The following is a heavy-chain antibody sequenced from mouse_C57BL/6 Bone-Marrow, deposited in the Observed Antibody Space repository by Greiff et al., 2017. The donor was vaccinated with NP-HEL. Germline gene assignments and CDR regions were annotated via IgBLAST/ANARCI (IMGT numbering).Heavy chain of an antibody. J-gene: IGHJ1*03. CDR2: IYPGSGNT. CDR3: ARDGYYFWYFDV. V-gene: IGHV1-66*01. Sequence: VQLQQSGPELVKPGASVKISCKASGYSFTSYYIHWVKQRPGQGLEWIGWIYPGSGNTYYNEKFKGKATLTADKSSSTAYMELRSLTSEDSAVYFCARDGYYFWYFDVWGTGTTVPSPQ. D-gene: IGHD2-3*01. CDR1: GYSFTSYY.